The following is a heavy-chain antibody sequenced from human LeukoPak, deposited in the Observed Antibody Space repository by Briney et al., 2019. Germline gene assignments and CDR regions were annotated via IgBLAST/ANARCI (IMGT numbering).Heavy chain of an antibody. D-gene: IGHD3-9*01. CDR2: ISAYNGNT. CDR3: ARGGERKYDILTGYYTYPLDY. V-gene: IGHV1-18*01. Sequence: ASVKVSCKASGYTFTSYGISWVRQAPGQGLEWMGWISAYNGNTNYAQKLQGRVTMTTDTSTSTAYMELRSLRSDDTAVYYCARGGERKYDILTGYYTYPLDYWGQGTLVTVSS. CDR1: GYTFTSYG. J-gene: IGHJ4*02.